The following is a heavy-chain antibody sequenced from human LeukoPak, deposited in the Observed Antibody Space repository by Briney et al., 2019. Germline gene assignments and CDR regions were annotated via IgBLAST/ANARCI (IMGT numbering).Heavy chain of an antibody. J-gene: IGHJ6*02. V-gene: IGHV1-24*01. CDR3: AIPRYSGSYYYYGMDV. D-gene: IGHD1-26*01. CDR1: GYTLTELS. Sequence: ASVKVSCKVSGYTLTELSMHWVRQAPGKGLEWMGGFDPEDGETNYAQKFQGRVTMTEDTSTDTAYMKLSSLRSEDTAVYYCAIPRYSGSYYYYGMDVWGQGTTVTVSS. CDR2: FDPEDGET.